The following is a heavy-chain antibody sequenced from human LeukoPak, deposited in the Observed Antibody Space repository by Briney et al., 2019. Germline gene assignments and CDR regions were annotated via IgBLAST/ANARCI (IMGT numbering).Heavy chain of an antibody. Sequence: PSETLSLTCTVSGGSISSYYWSWIRQPAGKGLEWIGRIYTSGSTNYNPSLKSRVTISVDTSKNQFSLKLSSVTAVDTAVYYWARASFPAAIRRGGEGAFDIWGQGTMVTVSS. CDR3: ARASFPAAIRRGGEGAFDI. CDR2: IYTSGST. J-gene: IGHJ3*02. D-gene: IGHD2-2*02. V-gene: IGHV4-4*07. CDR1: GGSISSYY.